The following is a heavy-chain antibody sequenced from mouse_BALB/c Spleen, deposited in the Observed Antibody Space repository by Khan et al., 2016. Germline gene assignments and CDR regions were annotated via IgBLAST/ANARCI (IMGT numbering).Heavy chain of an antibody. J-gene: IGHJ1*01. D-gene: IGHD1-1*01. CDR3: ARKNYGRSWYFDV. CDR2: ISYDGSN. V-gene: IGHV3-6*02. CDR1: GYSITSGYY. Sequence: EVQLQESGPGLVKPSQSLSLTCSVTGYSITSGYYWNWIRQFPGNKLEWMGYISYDGSNNYNPSLKNRISITRDTSKNQFFLKLNSVTTEDTATYCCARKNYGRSWYFDVCGGGTTVTVSS.